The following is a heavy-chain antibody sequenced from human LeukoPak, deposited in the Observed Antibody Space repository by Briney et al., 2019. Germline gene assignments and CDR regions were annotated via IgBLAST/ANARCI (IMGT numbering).Heavy chain of an antibody. Sequence: GASVKVSCKASGYTFTGYYMHWVRQAPGQGLEWMGWINPNSGGTNYAQKFQGRVTMTRDTSISTAYMELSRLRSDDTAVYYCARVSPGKYCSSTSCYSVAFDIWGQGTMVTVSS. CDR2: INPNSGGT. CDR3: ARVSPGKYCSSTSCYSVAFDI. D-gene: IGHD2-2*01. J-gene: IGHJ3*02. CDR1: GYTFTGYY. V-gene: IGHV1-2*02.